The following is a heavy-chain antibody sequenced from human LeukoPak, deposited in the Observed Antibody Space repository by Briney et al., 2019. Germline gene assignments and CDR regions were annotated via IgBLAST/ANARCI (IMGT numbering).Heavy chain of an antibody. CDR2: IYYSGST. CDR3: AREGYSYGYYFDY. J-gene: IGHJ4*02. V-gene: IGHV4-61*01. Sequence: SETLSLTCTVSGGSVSSGSYYWSWIRQPPGKGLEWIGYIYYSGSTNYNTSLKSRVTISVDTSKNQFSLKLSSVTAADTAVYYCAREGYSYGYYFDYWGQGTLVTVSS. CDR1: GGSVSSGSYY. D-gene: IGHD5-18*01.